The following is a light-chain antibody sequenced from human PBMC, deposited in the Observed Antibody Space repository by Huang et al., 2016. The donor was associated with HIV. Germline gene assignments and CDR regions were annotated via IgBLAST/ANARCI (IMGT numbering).Light chain of an antibody. CDR3: QQFDDWPPT. V-gene: IGKV3-15*01. CDR2: GAS. Sequence: DIVMTQSPATLSVSPGERAALSCRASQSVSSNLAWYQQQPGQAPRLLIFGASTRANGVPARFSGSGSGTEFTLIISSLQSEDFAIYYCQQFDDWPPTFGQGTKVEI. CDR1: QSVSSN. J-gene: IGKJ1*01.